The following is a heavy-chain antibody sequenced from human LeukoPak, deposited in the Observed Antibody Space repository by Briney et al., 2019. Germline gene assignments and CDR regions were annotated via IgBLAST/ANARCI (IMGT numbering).Heavy chain of an antibody. CDR3: ATEGKMVRGVYTDY. V-gene: IGHV1-24*01. J-gene: IGHJ4*02. D-gene: IGHD3-10*01. CDR2: FDPEDGET. Sequence: ASVKVSCKVSGYTLTELSMHWVRQAPGKGLELMGRFDPEDGETIYAQKFQGRVTLTADTSTDTAYMELSSLRSEDTAIYYCATEGKMVRGVYTDYWGQGTLVTVFS. CDR1: GYTLTELS.